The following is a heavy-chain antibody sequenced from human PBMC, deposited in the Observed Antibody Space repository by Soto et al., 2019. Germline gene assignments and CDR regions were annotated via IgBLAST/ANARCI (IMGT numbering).Heavy chain of an antibody. V-gene: IGHV6-1*01. Sequence: SQTLSLTCAISGDSVSSNSAAWNWIRQSPSRGLEWLGRTYYRSKWYNDYAVSVKSRITINPDTSKNQFSLQLNSVTPEDTAVYYCARDRIQLWSYYYYGMDVWGQGITVTVSS. CDR2: TYYRSKWYN. CDR1: GDSVSSNSAA. J-gene: IGHJ6*02. CDR3: ARDRIQLWSYYYYGMDV. D-gene: IGHD5-18*01.